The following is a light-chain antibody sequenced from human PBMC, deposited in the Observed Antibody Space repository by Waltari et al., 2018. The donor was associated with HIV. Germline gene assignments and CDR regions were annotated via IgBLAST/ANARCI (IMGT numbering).Light chain of an antibody. CDR1: RSVGSW. J-gene: IGKJ1*01. Sequence: DIQMTQSPSTLSASVGDRVTITCRASRSVGSWLAGYQQKPGKAPQLLIYKASSLESGDPLRFSGSRSETEITLTISSLQPDDSATYYCQQFNDYWTFGQGTKVEI. CDR3: QQFNDYWT. V-gene: IGKV1-5*03. CDR2: KAS.